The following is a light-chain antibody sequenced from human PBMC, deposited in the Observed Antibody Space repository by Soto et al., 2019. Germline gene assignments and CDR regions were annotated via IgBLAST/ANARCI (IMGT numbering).Light chain of an antibody. V-gene: IGLV2-23*01. Sequence: QSALTQPASVSGSPGQSITLSCTRTSSGVENYNLVSWYQHRPGKAPKLIIYEGSQRPSGVSDRFSGSKSGNTASLTISGLRAEDAADYYCSSYAGAGVFGGGTKLTVL. J-gene: IGLJ3*02. CDR3: SSYAGAGV. CDR1: SSGVENYNL. CDR2: EGS.